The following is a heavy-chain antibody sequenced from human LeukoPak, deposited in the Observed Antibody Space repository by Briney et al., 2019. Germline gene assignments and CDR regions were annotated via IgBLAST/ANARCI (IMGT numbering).Heavy chain of an antibody. CDR3: ARVIAARLYYYYGMDV. D-gene: IGHD6-6*01. Sequence: GGSLRLSCAASGFTFSDYYMSWIRQAPGKGLEWVSGINWNGGSTGYADSVKGRFTISRDNAKNSLYLQMNSLRAEDTALYHCARVIAARLYYYYGMDVWGQGTTVTVSS. CDR2: INWNGGST. CDR1: GFTFSDYY. J-gene: IGHJ6*02. V-gene: IGHV3-20*01.